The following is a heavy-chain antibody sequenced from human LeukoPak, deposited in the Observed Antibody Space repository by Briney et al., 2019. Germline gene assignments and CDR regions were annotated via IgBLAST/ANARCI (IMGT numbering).Heavy chain of an antibody. D-gene: IGHD3-3*01. V-gene: IGHV3-30*02. CDR2: IRYDGSNK. CDR3: AKDRVYYDFWSGSEYFDY. J-gene: IGHJ4*02. Sequence: PGGSLGLSCAAPGFTFSSYGMHWVRQAPGKGLEWVAFIRYDGSNKYYADSVKGRFTISRDNSKNTLYLQMNSLRAEDTAVYYCAKDRVYYDFWSGSEYFDYRGQGTLVTVSS. CDR1: GFTFSSYG.